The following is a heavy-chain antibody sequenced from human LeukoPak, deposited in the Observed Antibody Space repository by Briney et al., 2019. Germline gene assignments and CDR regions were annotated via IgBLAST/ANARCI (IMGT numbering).Heavy chain of an antibody. J-gene: IGHJ6*02. D-gene: IGHD3-9*01. Sequence: GESLKISCKGSGYSFTGYWIAWVRQMPGKGLEWMGIIYPYDSETRYSPSFQGQVTISVDKSISTAYHQWSSLKASDTAMYYGAREYYDLLLPAGGGGMDVWGQGTAVTVSS. CDR2: IYPYDSET. V-gene: IGHV5-51*01. CDR3: AREYYDLLLPAGGGGMDV. CDR1: GYSFTGYW.